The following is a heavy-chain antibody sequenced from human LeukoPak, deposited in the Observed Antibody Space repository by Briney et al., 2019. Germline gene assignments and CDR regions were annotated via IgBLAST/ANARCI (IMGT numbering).Heavy chain of an antibody. CDR2: ISSSGNTI. Sequence: GGSLRLSCAASGFTFRSYEMNWVRQAPGKGLEWVSYISSSGNTIYYADSVKGRFTISRDNAKNSLYLQMNSLRVEDTAVYYCARDYDLDYWGQGTLVTVSS. J-gene: IGHJ4*02. D-gene: IGHD3-3*01. CDR3: ARDYDLDY. CDR1: GFTFRSYE. V-gene: IGHV3-48*03.